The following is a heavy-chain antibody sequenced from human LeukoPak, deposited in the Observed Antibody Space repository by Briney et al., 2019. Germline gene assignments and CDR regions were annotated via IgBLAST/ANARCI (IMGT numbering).Heavy chain of an antibody. CDR2: IYYSGST. J-gene: IGHJ6*02. Sequence: SETLSPTCTVSGGSISSYYWSWIRQPPGKGLEWIGYIYYSGSTNYNPSLKSRVTISVDTSKNQFSLKLSSVTAADTAVYYCARADSGSYRDYYYGMDVWGQGTTVTVSS. V-gene: IGHV4-59*01. D-gene: IGHD1-26*01. CDR3: ARADSGSYRDYYYGMDV. CDR1: GGSISSYY.